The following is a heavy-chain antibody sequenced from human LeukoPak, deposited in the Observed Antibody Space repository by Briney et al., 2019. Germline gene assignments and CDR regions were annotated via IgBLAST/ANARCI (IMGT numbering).Heavy chain of an antibody. CDR2: IYYGGST. CDR3: ARDVRFGELLSPNYYYYGMDV. CDR1: GGSISSGGYY. Sequence: PSETLSLTCTVSGGSISSGGYYWSWIRQHPGKGLEWIGYIYYGGSTYYNPSLESRVTISVDTSKNQFSLKLSSVTAADTAVYYCARDVRFGELLSPNYYYYGMDVWGQGTTVTVSS. J-gene: IGHJ6*02. D-gene: IGHD3-10*01. V-gene: IGHV4-31*03.